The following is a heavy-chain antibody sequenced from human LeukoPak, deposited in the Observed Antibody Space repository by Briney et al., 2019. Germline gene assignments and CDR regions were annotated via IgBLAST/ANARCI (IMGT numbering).Heavy chain of an antibody. CDR3: ARGTYGSSWQLEHFDY. J-gene: IGHJ4*02. CDR1: GGSISSYY. D-gene: IGHD6-13*01. Sequence: KPSETLSLTCTVSGGSISSYYWSWIRQPPGKGLEGIGYIYYSGSTNYNPSLKSRVTISVDTSKNQFSLKLSSLTAADTAVYYCARGTYGSSWQLEHFDYWGQGTLVTVSS. CDR2: IYYSGST. V-gene: IGHV4-59*01.